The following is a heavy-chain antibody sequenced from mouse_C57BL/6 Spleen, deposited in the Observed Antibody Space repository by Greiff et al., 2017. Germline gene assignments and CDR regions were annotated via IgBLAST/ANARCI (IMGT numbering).Heavy chain of an antibody. J-gene: IGHJ4*01. V-gene: IGHV1-9*01. CDR1: GYTFTGYW. CDR2: ILPGSGST. Sequence: VQLQQSGAELMKPGASVKLSCKATGYTFTGYWIEWVKQRPGHGLEWIGEILPGSGSTNYNEKFKGKATFTADTSSNTAYMQLSSLTTEDSATYYCAKAPYDGYSYYAMDYWGQGTSVTVSS. CDR3: AKAPYDGYSYYAMDY. D-gene: IGHD2-3*01.